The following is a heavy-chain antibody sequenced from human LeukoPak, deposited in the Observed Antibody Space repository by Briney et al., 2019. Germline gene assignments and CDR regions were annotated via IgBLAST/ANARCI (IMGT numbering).Heavy chain of an antibody. CDR1: GGSISSGDYY. D-gene: IGHD3-22*01. CDR2: IYYSGST. J-gene: IGHJ3*02. CDR3: ARGGNYYDSSGYYSGAFDI. Sequence: PSETLSLTCTVSGGSISSGDYYWSWVRQPPGKGLEWIGYIYYSGSTYYYPSRKSRVTISVDTSKNQFSLKLSSVTAADTAVYYCARGGNYYDSSGYYSGAFDIWGQGTMVTVSS. V-gene: IGHV4-30-4*01.